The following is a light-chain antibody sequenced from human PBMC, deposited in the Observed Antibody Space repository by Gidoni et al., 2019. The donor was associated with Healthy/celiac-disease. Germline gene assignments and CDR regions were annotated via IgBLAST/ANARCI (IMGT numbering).Light chain of an antibody. CDR3: QQYISYPLT. J-gene: IGKJ4*01. CDR1: QSISSW. Sequence: DIQMTQSPSTLSASVGDRVTITCRASQSISSWLAWYQQKPGKAPKLLIYKASSLESGVPSRFSGSGSGTEFTLTISSLQPDDFATYYCQQYISYPLTFXGXTKVEIK. CDR2: KAS. V-gene: IGKV1-5*03.